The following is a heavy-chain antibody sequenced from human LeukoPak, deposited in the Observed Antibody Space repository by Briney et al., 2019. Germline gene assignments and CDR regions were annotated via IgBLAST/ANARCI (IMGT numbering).Heavy chain of an antibody. CDR1: GFTFSSFW. CDR2: IKQDGSEK. CDR3: ANWGTRIAEYFQH. J-gene: IGHJ1*01. Sequence: GGSLRLSCAASGFTFSSFWMRWVRQAPGKGLEWVANIKQDGSEKYYVDSIKGRFTISRDNAKNSLFLQTNSLRVEDTALYYCANWGTRIAEYFQHWGQGTLVTVSS. D-gene: IGHD7-27*01. V-gene: IGHV3-7*01.